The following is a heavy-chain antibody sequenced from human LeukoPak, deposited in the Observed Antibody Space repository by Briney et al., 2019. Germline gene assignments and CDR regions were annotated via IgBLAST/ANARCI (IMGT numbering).Heavy chain of an antibody. J-gene: IGHJ4*02. V-gene: IGHV3-30*18. CDR1: GFTFSSYG. CDR3: AKDHYYDSSAIDY. CDR2: ISYDGSNK. D-gene: IGHD3-22*01. Sequence: AGGSLRLSCAASGFTFSSYGMHWVRQAPGKGLEWVAVISYDGSNKYYADSVKGRFTISRDNSKNTLYLQMNSLRAEDTAVYYCAKDHYYDSSAIDYWGQGTLVTVSS.